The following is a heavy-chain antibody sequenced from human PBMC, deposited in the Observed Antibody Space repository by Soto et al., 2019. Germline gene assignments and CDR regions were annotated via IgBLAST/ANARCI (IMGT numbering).Heavy chain of an antibody. Sequence: SETLSLTCTVSGGSISSYYWSWIRQPPGKGLEWIGYIYYSGSTNYNPPLKSRVTISVDTSKNQFSLKLSSVTAADTAVYYCARGRDSSGYYYLRAYFDYWGKGTLVTVSS. CDR1: GGSISSYY. CDR3: ARGRDSSGYYYLRAYFDY. V-gene: IGHV4-59*01. D-gene: IGHD3-22*01. J-gene: IGHJ4*02. CDR2: IYYSGST.